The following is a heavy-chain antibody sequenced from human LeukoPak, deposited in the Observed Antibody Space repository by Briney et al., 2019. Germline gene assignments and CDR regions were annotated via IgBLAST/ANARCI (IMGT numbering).Heavy chain of an antibody. J-gene: IGHJ4*02. CDR1: GGSISSNY. CDR3: ARDGRGSTSLDN. Sequence: TSETLSLTCTVSGGSISSNYWSWLRQPPGKGLEWIGYMYYSGSTNYNPSLKSRVTISVDTSKNQFSLKLSSVTAADTAVYYCARDGRGSTSLDNWGQGILVTVSS. CDR2: MYYSGST. V-gene: IGHV4-59*12. D-gene: IGHD6-6*01.